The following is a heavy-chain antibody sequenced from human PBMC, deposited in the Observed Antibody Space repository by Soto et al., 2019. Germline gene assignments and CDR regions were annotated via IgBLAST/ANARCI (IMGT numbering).Heavy chain of an antibody. J-gene: IGHJ4*02. CDR3: ATLHRGYCTNGVCYPTRIAAAGTFDY. V-gene: IGHV4-31*03. Sequence: PSETLSLTCTVSGGSISSGGYYWSWIRQHPGKGLEWIGYIYYSGSTYYNPSLKSRVTISVDTSKNQFSLKLSSVTAADTAVYYCATLHRGYCTNGVCYPTRIAAAGTFDYWGQGTPVTVSS. CDR1: GGSISSGGYY. CDR2: IYYSGST. D-gene: IGHD2-8*01.